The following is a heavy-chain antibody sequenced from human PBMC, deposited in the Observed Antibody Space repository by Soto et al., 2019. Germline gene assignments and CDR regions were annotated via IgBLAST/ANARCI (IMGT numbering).Heavy chain of an antibody. Sequence: GASVKVSCKASGYIFVNYGIAWVRPAPGQGLEWMGWISPYSGNTHYASKVQGRLTMTTDTSTSTAYMELSSLRSEDTAVYYCARGKLRLWPFDYWGQGTLVTVSS. CDR1: GYIFVNYG. CDR3: ARGKLRLWPFDY. D-gene: IGHD5-18*01. V-gene: IGHV1-18*01. CDR2: ISPYSGNT. J-gene: IGHJ4*02.